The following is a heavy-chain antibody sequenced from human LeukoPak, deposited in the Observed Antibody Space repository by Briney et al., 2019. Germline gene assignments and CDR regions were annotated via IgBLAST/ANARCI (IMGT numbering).Heavy chain of an antibody. CDR3: ARARGGPSDLWFGELSSIGGATDFDY. CDR1: GYTFTSYG. D-gene: IGHD3-10*01. V-gene: IGHV1-18*01. CDR2: ISAYNGNT. Sequence: ASVKVSCKASGYTFTSYGISWVRQAPGRGLEWMGWISAYNGNTNYAQKLQGRVTMTTDTSTSTAYMELRSLRSDDTAVYYCARARGGPSDLWFGELSSIGGATDFDYWGQGTLVTVS. J-gene: IGHJ4*02.